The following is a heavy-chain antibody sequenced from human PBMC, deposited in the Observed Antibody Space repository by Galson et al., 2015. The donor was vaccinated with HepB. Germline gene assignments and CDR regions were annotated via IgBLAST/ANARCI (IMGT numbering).Heavy chain of an antibody. V-gene: IGHV5-51*01. CDR3: ARSGHRSSFLN. D-gene: IGHD2-15*01. Sequence: QSGAEVKKPGESLKISCKTSGYSFTTYWIAWVRQVPGKGLEWMGIIYPGDSDTKYSPSFEGQVTISADKSISTAYLQWGSLRASDTAIYYCARSGHRSSFLNWGQGTLLTVSS. CDR2: IYPGDSDT. CDR1: GYSFTTYW. J-gene: IGHJ4*02.